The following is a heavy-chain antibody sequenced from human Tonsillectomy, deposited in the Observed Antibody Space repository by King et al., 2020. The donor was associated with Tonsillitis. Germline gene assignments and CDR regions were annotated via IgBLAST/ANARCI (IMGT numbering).Heavy chain of an antibody. J-gene: IGHJ4*02. CDR3: AKDLYAWGNYLGVDY. CDR2: IRYDGSNQ. Sequence: VQLVESGGGVVQPGGSLRLSCEASRFTFSSYGMHWVRQAPGKGLEWVSFIRYDGSNQYYGDSVKGRFTISRDDSKSTLYLQMNSLGPEDTAVYYCAKDLYAWGNYLGVDYWGQGTLVTVSS. V-gene: IGHV3-30*02. D-gene: IGHD3-16*01. CDR1: RFTFSSYG.